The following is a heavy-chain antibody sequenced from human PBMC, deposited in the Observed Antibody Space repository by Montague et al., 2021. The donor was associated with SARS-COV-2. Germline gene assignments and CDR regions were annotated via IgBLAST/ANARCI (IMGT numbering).Heavy chain of an antibody. Sequence: SLRLSCPASGFTFSDYYMSWIRQAPGKGLEWVSYISSSSSYTNYADSVKGRFTISRDNAKNSLYLQMNSLRAEDTAVYYCARDMRVYYYDSSGYYYYYGMDVWGQGTTVTVSS. CDR2: ISSSSSYT. D-gene: IGHD3-22*01. J-gene: IGHJ6*02. CDR3: ARDMRVYYYDSSGYYYYYGMDV. CDR1: GFTFSDYY. V-gene: IGHV3-11*05.